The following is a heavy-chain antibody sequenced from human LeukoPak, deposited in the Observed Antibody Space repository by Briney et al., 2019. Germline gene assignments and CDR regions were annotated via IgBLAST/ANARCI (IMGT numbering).Heavy chain of an antibody. CDR2: IYYSGST. D-gene: IGHD6-13*01. CDR3: ARQEQQLIYNWFDP. CDR1: GGSISSYY. J-gene: IGHJ5*02. V-gene: IGHV4-59*01. Sequence: PSETLSLTCTVSGGSISSYYWGWIRQPSGKGLEWIGYIYYSGSTNYNPSLKSRVTISVDTSKNQFSLKLSSVTAADTAVYYCARQEQQLIYNWFDPWGQGTLVTVSS.